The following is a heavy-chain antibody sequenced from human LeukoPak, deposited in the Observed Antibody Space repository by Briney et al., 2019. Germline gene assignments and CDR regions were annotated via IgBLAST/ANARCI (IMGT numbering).Heavy chain of an antibody. D-gene: IGHD3-22*01. CDR3: ARDPPRDYDSSGYYG. Sequence: GASVKVSCKASEYTFTDYYIHWVRQAPGQGVEWMGRINPNSGGTNYAQKFQGRVTMTRDTSISTAYMELSRLRSDDTAVYYCARDPPRDYDSSGYYGWGQGTLVTVSS. CDR2: INPNSGGT. J-gene: IGHJ4*02. V-gene: IGHV1-2*06. CDR1: EYTFTDYY.